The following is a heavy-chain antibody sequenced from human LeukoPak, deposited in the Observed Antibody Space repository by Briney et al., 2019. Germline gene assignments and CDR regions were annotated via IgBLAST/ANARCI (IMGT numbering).Heavy chain of an antibody. Sequence: GASVKVSCKASGYTFTNYYLHWVRQAPGQGLEWMGVINPSGGSTNYAQKFQGRVTMTRDMSTSTVYMELTSLRSEDTAMYYCARDFRYDTSGRHPFDPWGQGTLVTVSS. CDR1: GYTFTNYY. D-gene: IGHD3-22*01. J-gene: IGHJ5*02. V-gene: IGHV1-46*01. CDR2: INPSGGST. CDR3: ARDFRYDTSGRHPFDP.